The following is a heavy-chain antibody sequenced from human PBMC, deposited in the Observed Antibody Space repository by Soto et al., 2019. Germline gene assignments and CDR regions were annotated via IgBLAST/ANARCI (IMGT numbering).Heavy chain of an antibody. J-gene: IGHJ6*02. V-gene: IGHV1-18*01. CDR1: GYTFTIYG. Sequence: QVQLVQSGGEVKKPGASVKVSCKASGYTFTIYGINWVRQAPGQGLEWMGWISPDNGNTNYAQKLQGRVTMTTDTSTSTVYMELRSLRSDDTAVYYCARALGYSGYAGMDVWGQGTTVTVSS. CDR3: ARALGYSGYAGMDV. CDR2: ISPDNGNT. D-gene: IGHD5-12*01.